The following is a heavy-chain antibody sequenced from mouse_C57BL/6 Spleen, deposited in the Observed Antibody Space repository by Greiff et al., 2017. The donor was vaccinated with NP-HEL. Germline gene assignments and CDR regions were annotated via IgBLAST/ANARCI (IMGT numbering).Heavy chain of an antibody. CDR2: INPNNGGT. J-gene: IGHJ3*01. Sequence: EVKLQESGPELVKPGASVKIPCKASGYTFTDYNMDWVKQSHGKSLEWIGDINPNNGGTIYNQKFKGKATLTVDKSSSTAYMELRSLTSEDTAVYYCARFNWAWFAYWGQGTLVTVSA. CDR1: GYTFTDYN. D-gene: IGHD4-1*01. V-gene: IGHV1-18*01. CDR3: ARFNWAWFAY.